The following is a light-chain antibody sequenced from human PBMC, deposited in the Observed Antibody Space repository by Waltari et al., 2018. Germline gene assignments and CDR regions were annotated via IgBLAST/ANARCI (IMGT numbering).Light chain of an antibody. J-gene: IGKJ1*01. CDR2: RAS. Sequence: EIVLTQSPGTASLSPGERVTLSCRASQSVGSSSLAWYQQKPGQAPRLVIYRASRRATGIPDRFSGRGSGTDFSLTISRLEPEDFAGYYCQQHGTLPATFGQGTKVEIK. V-gene: IGKV3-20*01. CDR3: QQHGTLPAT. CDR1: QSVGSSS.